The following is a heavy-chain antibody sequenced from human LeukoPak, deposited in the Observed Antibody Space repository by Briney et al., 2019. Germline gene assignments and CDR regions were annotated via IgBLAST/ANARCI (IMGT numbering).Heavy chain of an antibody. V-gene: IGHV4-38-2*02. D-gene: IGHD1-26*01. CDR3: ARDPLLGGSVDVREVGDY. CDR1: GYSISSGYY. Sequence: SETLSLTCTVSGYSISSGYYWGWIRQPPGKGLEWIGSIYHSGSTYYNPSLKSRVTISVDTSKNQFSLKLSSVTAADTAVYYCARDPLLGGSVDVREVGDYWGQGTLVTVSS. J-gene: IGHJ4*02. CDR2: IYHSGST.